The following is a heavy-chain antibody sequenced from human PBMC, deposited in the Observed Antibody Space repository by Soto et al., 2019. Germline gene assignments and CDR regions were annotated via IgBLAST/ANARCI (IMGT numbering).Heavy chain of an antibody. D-gene: IGHD3-22*01. CDR1: GFTFSSYG. J-gene: IGHJ4*02. V-gene: IGHV3-33*01. Sequence: QVQLVESGGGVVQPGRSLRLSCAASGFTFSSYGMHWVRQAPGKGLEWVAVIRYDGSNKYYADSVKGRFTISRDNSKNTLYLQMNSLRAEDTAVYYCARDQLYYYDSSGYPPDYWGQGTLVTVSS. CDR3: ARDQLYYYDSSGYPPDY. CDR2: IRYDGSNK.